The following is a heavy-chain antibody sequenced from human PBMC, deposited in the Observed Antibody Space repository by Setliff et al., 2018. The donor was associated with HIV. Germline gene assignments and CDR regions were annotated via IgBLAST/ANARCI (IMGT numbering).Heavy chain of an antibody. Sequence: SETLSLTCTVSGGSISSGSYYWSWSRQRAGKGLEWNGHIYTSGSTNYNPSLKSRVTISVDTSKNQFSLKLSPVTAADTAVYYCARGLSSGCYVYWYFDLWGRGTLVTVSS. CDR1: GGSISSGSYY. V-gene: IGHV4-61*09. J-gene: IGHJ2*01. CDR3: ARGLSSGCYVYWYFDL. CDR2: IYTSGST. D-gene: IGHD6-19*01.